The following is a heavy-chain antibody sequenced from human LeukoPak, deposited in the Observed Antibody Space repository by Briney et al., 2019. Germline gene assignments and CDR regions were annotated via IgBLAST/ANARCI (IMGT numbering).Heavy chain of an antibody. CDR1: GFTFSSYA. CDR2: ISGSGGST. V-gene: IGHV3-23*01. J-gene: IGHJ1*01. D-gene: IGHD6-19*01. CDR3: AKWQQWLVDDLQH. Sequence: GGSLRPSCAASGFTFSSYAMSWVRQAPGKGLEWVSAISGSGGSTYYADSVKGRFTISRDNSKNTLYLRMNSLRAEDTAVYYCAKWQQWLVDDLQHWGQGTLVTVSS.